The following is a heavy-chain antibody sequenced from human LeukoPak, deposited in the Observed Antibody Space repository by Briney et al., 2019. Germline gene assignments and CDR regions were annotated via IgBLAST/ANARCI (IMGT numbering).Heavy chain of an antibody. CDR3: ARDPGYESWSPFWGGMDV. CDR1: GFTFSSSW. V-gene: IGHV3-74*01. D-gene: IGHD3-16*01. Sequence: QPGGSLRLSCAASGFTFSSSWMHWVRLAPGKGPVWVSRITRDGSSTTYADSVKGRFTTSRDNAKNTLYLQMDSLRDDDTAVYYCARDPGYESWSPFWGGMDVWGNGTTVTVSS. J-gene: IGHJ6*04. CDR2: ITRDGSST.